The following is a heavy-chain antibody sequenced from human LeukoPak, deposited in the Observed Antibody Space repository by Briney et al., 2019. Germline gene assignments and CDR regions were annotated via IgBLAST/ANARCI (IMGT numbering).Heavy chain of an antibody. J-gene: IGHJ4*02. V-gene: IGHV3-23*01. CDR3: AKAQLIVVVTATVDY. CDR2: FSGSGGST. Sequence: GGSLRLSCAASGFTFSSYAMSWVRQAPGKGLEWVSAFSGSGGSTYYADSVKGRFTISRDNSKNTLYLQMNSLRAEDTAVYYCAKAQLIVVVTATVDYWGQGTLVTVSS. D-gene: IGHD2-21*02. CDR1: GFTFSSYA.